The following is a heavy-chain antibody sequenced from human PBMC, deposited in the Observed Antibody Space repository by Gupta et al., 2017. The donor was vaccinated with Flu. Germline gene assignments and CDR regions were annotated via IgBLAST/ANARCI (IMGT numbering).Heavy chain of an antibody. Sequence: EVQLVESGGGLVQPGGSLRLSCAASGFDVSKNYMKWVRQAPGKGLEWVSLIYSGGGTYYADSVRGRFTISRDSSKNTLYLQMNSLRPEDTAIYYCARNGCGGGSCGYWGQGTLVTVSS. CDR3: ARNGCGGGSCGY. D-gene: IGHD2-15*01. J-gene: IGHJ4*02. CDR1: GFDVSKNY. CDR2: IYSGGGT. V-gene: IGHV3-66*02.